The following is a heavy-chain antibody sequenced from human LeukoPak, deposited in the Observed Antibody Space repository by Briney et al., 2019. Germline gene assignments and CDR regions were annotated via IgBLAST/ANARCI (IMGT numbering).Heavy chain of an antibody. CDR2: ISWNSGSI. J-gene: IGHJ6*03. V-gene: IGHV3-9*01. D-gene: IGHD6-13*01. CDR3: AKAASSPIYYYYMDV. CDR1: GFTFDDYA. Sequence: GGSLRLSCAASGFTFDDYAMHWVRQAPGKGLEWVSGISWNSGSIGYADSVKGRFTISRDNAKNSLYLQMNSLRAEDTALYYCAKAASSPIYYYYMDVWGKGTTVTVSS.